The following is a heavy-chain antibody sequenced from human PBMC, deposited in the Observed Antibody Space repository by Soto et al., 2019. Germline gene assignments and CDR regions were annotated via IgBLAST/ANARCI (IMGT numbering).Heavy chain of an antibody. J-gene: IGHJ3*02. CDR2: ISSSSSTI. CDR3: ARRADQDI. D-gene: IGHD2-2*01. V-gene: IGHV3-48*01. CDR1: GFTFSSYS. Sequence: PGGSLRLSCAASGFTFSSYSMNWVRQAPGKGLEWVSYISSSSSTIYYADSVKGRFTISRDNAKNSLYLQMNSLRAEDTAVFYCARRADQDIWGQGTMVTVSS.